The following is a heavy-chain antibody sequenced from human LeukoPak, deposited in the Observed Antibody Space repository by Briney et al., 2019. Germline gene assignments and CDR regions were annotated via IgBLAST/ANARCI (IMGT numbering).Heavy chain of an antibody. Sequence: SETLSLTCTVSGGSISSYYWSWTRQPPGKGLEWIGYIYYSGSTNYNPSLKSRVTISVDKSKNQFSLKLSSVTAADTAVYYCARDRACSSTSCYDAFDIWGQGTMVTVSS. J-gene: IGHJ3*02. CDR3: ARDRACSSTSCYDAFDI. D-gene: IGHD2-2*01. V-gene: IGHV4-59*12. CDR1: GGSISSYY. CDR2: IYYSGST.